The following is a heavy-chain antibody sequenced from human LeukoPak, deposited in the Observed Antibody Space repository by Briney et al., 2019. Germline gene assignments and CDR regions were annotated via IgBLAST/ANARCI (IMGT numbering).Heavy chain of an antibody. CDR2: IKQDGSQK. CDR1: GFTFSSYW. V-gene: IGHV3-7*01. J-gene: IGHJ4*02. D-gene: IGHD3-10*01. CDR3: ARPGYGSGSYFAY. Sequence: GGSLRLSCAASGFTFSSYWMSWVRQAPGKGLEWVANIKQDGSQKHYVDSVKGRFTISRDNAKNSQFLQMNSLRAEDTAVYYCARPGYGSGSYFAYWGQGTLVTVSS.